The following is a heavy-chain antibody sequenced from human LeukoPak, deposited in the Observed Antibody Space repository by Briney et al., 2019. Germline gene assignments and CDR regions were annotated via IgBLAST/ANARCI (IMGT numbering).Heavy chain of an antibody. J-gene: IGHJ4*02. CDR3: ARDLGWSSSH. D-gene: IGHD6-6*01. CDR2: INPTGGT. Sequence: ASVKVSCKASGYTFTGHYMNWVRLAPGQGLEWMGWINPTGGTTYAQKFQDRVTMTRDTSINTAYMELSGPRSDDTAVYYCARDLGWSSSHWGQGTLVTVSS. V-gene: IGHV1-2*02. CDR1: GYTFTGHY.